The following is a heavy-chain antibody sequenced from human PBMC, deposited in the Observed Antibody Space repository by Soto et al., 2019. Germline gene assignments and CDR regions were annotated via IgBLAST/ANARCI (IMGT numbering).Heavy chain of an antibody. V-gene: IGHV4-61*08. CDR3: ARHDYADRTFDL. CDR2: IQYSGDT. D-gene: IGHD5-12*01. CDR1: GGSVGSGAYY. Sequence: QVLLQEPGPGQVRPSETLSLTCIVSGGSVGSGAYYWSWIRQPPGSALEWIGYIQYSGDTNYNSSLKSRVTISVDRSRNRFSVKLTSVTAADTAFYSCARHDYADRTFDLWGQGTKVTVSS. J-gene: IGHJ3*01.